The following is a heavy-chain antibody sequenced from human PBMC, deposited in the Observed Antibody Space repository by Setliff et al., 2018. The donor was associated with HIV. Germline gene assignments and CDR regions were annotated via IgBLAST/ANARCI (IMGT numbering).Heavy chain of an antibody. D-gene: IGHD2-15*01. CDR2: IHYKGNI. CDR1: RDSIISGDYY. J-gene: IGHJ5*02. Sequence: PSETLSLTCTVSRDSIISGDYYWSWIRQSPGRGLEWIGHIHYKGNIDYNASLKSRLAISSDTSKNQFSLNLSSVIAADTAIYFCARFTVVVFGAGEPSWFDPWGQGILVTVS. V-gene: IGHV4-30-4*08. CDR3: ARFTVVVFGAGEPSWFDP.